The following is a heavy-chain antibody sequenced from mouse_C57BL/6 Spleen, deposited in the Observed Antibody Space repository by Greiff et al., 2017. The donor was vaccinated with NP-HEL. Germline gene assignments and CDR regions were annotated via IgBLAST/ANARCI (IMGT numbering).Heavy chain of an antibody. CDR3: TRAPYGSSYYYAMDY. Sequence: EVQWVESGEGLVKPGGSLKLSCAASGFTFSSYAMAWVRQTPEKRLEWVAYISSGGDYIYYADTVKGRFTISRDNARNTLYLQMSSLKSEDTAMYYCTRAPYGSSYYYAMDYWGQGTSVTVSS. V-gene: IGHV5-9-1*02. CDR2: ISSGGDYI. J-gene: IGHJ4*01. CDR1: GFTFSSYA. D-gene: IGHD1-1*01.